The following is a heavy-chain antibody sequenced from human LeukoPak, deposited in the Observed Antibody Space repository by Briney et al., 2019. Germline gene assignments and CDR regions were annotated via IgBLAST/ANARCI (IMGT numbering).Heavy chain of an antibody. CDR2: IYYSGST. D-gene: IGHD1-26*01. V-gene: IGHV4-31*03. CDR1: GGSISSGGYY. CDR3: ARGRVAGRVDY. J-gene: IGHJ4*02. Sequence: SQTLSLTCTVSGGSISSGGYYWSWIRQHPGKGLEWIGYIYYSGSTYYNPSLKSRVTISVDTSKNQFSLKLSSVTAADTAVYYCARGRVAGRVDYWGQGTLVTVSS.